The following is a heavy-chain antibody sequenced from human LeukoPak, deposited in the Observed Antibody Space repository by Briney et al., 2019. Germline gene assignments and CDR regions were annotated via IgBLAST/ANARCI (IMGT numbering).Heavy chain of an antibody. V-gene: IGHV1-69*04. Sequence: SVKVPCKASGGTFSSYAISWVRQAPGQGLEWMGRIIPILGIANYAQKFQGRVTITADKSTSTAYMELSSLRFEDTAVYYCASPYKPTYYYYYGMDVWGQGTTVTVSS. CDR2: IIPILGIA. D-gene: IGHD1-14*01. J-gene: IGHJ6*02. CDR1: GGTFSSYA. CDR3: ASPYKPTYYYYYGMDV.